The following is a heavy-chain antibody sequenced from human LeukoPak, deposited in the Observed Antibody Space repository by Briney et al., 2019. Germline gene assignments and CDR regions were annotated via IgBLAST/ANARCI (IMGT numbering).Heavy chain of an antibody. D-gene: IGHD6-13*01. J-gene: IGHJ4*02. CDR2: IYHSGST. CDR3: AIGSRTAAGQYYFGY. Sequence: SETLSLTCAVSGYSISDGSYWVWIRPPPGKGLEWIGSIYHSGSTYYNPSLKSRLTVSVDTSKNQFSLRLSSVTAADTAVYYCAIGSRTAAGQYYFGYWGQGTLVTGSS. CDR1: GYSISDGSY. V-gene: IGHV4-38-2*01.